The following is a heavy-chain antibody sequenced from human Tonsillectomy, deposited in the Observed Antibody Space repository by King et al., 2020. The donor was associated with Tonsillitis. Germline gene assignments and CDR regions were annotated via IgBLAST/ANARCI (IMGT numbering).Heavy chain of an antibody. V-gene: IGHV3-30*03. CDR2: IAYDGSNK. Sequence: GGGGGGGGGGRGVSGAASACTVSSDGMHWVRQAPGRGLEWVALIAYDGSNKYYADSVKGRFTISRDNSKNTLYLQMNSLRAEDTAVYYCAREKLAAAVWGYYYYGMDVWGQGTTVTVSS. D-gene: IGHD6-25*01. J-gene: IGHJ6*02. CDR3: AREKLAAAVWGYYYYGMDV. CDR1: ACTVSSDG.